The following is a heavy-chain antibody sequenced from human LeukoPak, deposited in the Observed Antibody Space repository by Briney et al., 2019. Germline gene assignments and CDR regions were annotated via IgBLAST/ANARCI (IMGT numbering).Heavy chain of an antibody. CDR1: GGSISSSNC. CDR2: IYHSGST. Sequence: SGTLSLTCAVSGGSISSSNCWSWVRQPPGKGLEWIGEIYHSGSTNYNPSLKSRVTISVDKSKNQFSLKLSSVTAADTAVYYCARGSSAYCSGGSCYSVRSVWFDPWGQGTLVTVSS. D-gene: IGHD2-15*01. J-gene: IGHJ5*02. V-gene: IGHV4-4*02. CDR3: ARGSSAYCSGGSCYSVRSVWFDP.